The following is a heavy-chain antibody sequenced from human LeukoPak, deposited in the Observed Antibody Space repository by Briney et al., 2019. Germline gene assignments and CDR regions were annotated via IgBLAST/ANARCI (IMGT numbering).Heavy chain of an antibody. J-gene: IGHJ6*02. CDR1: GFTFSDYY. D-gene: IGHD4-23*01. V-gene: IGHV3-11*01. Sequence: GGSLRLSCAASGFTFSDYYRSWIRQAPGKGLEWVSYISSSGSTIYYADSVKGRFTISRDNAKNSLYLQMNSLRAEDTAVYYCAILTVVRSGVVDGMDVWGQGTTVTVSS. CDR3: AILTVVRSGVVDGMDV. CDR2: ISSSGSTI.